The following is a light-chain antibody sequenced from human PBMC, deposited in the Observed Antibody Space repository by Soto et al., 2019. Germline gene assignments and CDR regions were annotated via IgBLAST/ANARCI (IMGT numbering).Light chain of an antibody. CDR1: SSNIGAGYD. J-gene: IGLJ2*01. Sequence: QPVLTQPPSVSGAPGQRVTISCTGGSSNIGAGYDVHWYHQLPGTAPKLLIYGNNNRPSGVPDRFSGSKSGTSASLAITGLQAEDEADYYCQSYDSSLSGSVFGGGTKLTVL. CDR2: GNN. V-gene: IGLV1-40*01. CDR3: QSYDSSLSGSV.